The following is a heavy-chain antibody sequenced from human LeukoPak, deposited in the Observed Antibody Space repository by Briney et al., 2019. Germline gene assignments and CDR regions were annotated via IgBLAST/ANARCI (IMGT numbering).Heavy chain of an antibody. D-gene: IGHD2-15*01. J-gene: IGHJ3*02. Sequence: GGSLRLSCAASGFTFSSYEMNWVRQAPGKGLEWVSYISSSSSTIYYADSVKGRFTISRDNAKNSLYLQMNSLRAEDTAVYYCARGYCSGGSCYVFSAFDIWGQGTMVTVSS. CDR3: ARGYCSGGSCYVFSAFDI. V-gene: IGHV3-48*01. CDR1: GFTFSSYE. CDR2: ISSSSSTI.